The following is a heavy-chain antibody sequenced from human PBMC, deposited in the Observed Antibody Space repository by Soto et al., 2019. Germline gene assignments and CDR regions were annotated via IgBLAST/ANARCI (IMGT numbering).Heavy chain of an antibody. V-gene: IGHV3-74*01. Sequence: EVQLVESGGGLVKPGGSRKLSVAASGFTFSSSWRHWVRQAPGKGLGWVSRINSDGSSTSYAGSVKGRFTISRDNAKNTLYLQMNSLRAEDTAVYYCVRTSLVVAAATREDYWGQGTLVTVSS. CDR1: GFTFSSSW. CDR2: INSDGSST. CDR3: VRTSLVVAAATREDY. D-gene: IGHD2-15*01. J-gene: IGHJ4*02.